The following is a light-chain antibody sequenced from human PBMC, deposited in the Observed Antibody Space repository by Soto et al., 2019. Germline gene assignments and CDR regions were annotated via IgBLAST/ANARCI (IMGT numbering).Light chain of an antibody. V-gene: IGKV2-28*01. Sequence: DIVMTQSPLSLPVTPGEPASISCSSSQSLLHSNGYNYLDWYLQKPGQSPQLLIYLGSNRASGVPDRFSGSGLGTDFTLKISRVEAEDVGVYYCMQALHTWTFGQGTKVDIK. CDR1: QSLLHSNGYNY. J-gene: IGKJ1*01. CDR3: MQALHTWT. CDR2: LGS.